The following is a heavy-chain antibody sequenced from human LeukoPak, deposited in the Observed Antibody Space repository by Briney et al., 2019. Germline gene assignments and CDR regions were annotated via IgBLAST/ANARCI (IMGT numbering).Heavy chain of an antibody. D-gene: IGHD4-23*01. V-gene: IGHV1-8*01. CDR3: AGDYGGSSGWFDP. J-gene: IGHJ5*02. Sequence: ASVKVSCKASGYTFTSYDINWVRQTTGQGLEWMGWMNPNSGNTGYAQKFQGRATMTRNTSISTAYMELSSLRSEDTAVYYCAGDYGGSSGWFDPWGQGTLVTVSS. CDR1: GYTFTSYD. CDR2: MNPNSGNT.